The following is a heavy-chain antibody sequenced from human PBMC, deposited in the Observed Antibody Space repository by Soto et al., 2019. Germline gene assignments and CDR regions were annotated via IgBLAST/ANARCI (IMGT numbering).Heavy chain of an antibody. CDR1: GFTFSSYG. V-gene: IGHV3-30*03. D-gene: IGHD4-4*01. CDR2: ISYDGSNK. J-gene: IGHJ4*02. CDR3: ARFHSNYFDY. Sequence: GGSLRLSCAASGFTFSSYGMHWVRQAPGKGLEWVAVISYDGSNKYYADSVKGRFTISRDNSKNTLYLQMNSLRAEDTAVYYCARFHSNYFDYWGQGTLVTVSS.